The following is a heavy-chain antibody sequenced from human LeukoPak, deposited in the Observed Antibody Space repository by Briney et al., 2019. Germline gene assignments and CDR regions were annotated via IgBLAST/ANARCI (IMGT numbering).Heavy chain of an antibody. CDR2: IKSKTDGGTT. J-gene: IGHJ4*02. CDR1: GFTFSNAW. D-gene: IGHD3-22*01. CDR3: TTGGIFTMIVENFDY. V-gene: IGHV3-15*01. Sequence: VKPGGSLRLSCAASGFTFSNAWMSWVRQAPGKGLEWVGRIKSKTDGGTTDYAAPVKGRFTISRDDSKNTLYLQMNSLKAEDTAVYYGTTGGIFTMIVENFDYWGQGTLVTVSS.